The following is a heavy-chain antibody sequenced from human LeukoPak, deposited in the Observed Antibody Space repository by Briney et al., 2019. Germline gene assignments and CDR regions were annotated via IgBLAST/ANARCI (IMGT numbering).Heavy chain of an antibody. CDR1: GFIFSNYW. CDR3: ARDRPPYFSGSYYNI. J-gene: IGHJ4*02. CDR2: INHDGSEK. D-gene: IGHD3-10*01. V-gene: IGHV3-7*01. Sequence: GGSLRLSCAASGFIFSNYWMNWVRQSPEKGLEWVANINHDGSEKYYADSVKGRFTISRDSAKNSLYLQMSSLRAEDTAVYYCARDRPPYFSGSYYNIWGQGTLVTVSS.